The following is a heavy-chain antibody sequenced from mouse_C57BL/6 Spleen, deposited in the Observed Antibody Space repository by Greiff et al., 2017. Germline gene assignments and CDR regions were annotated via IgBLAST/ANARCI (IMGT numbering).Heavy chain of an antibody. CDR2: IYPGDGDT. J-gene: IGHJ2*01. CDR3: AASMVATGY. D-gene: IGHD2-2*01. CDR1: GYAFSSSW. V-gene: IGHV1-82*01. Sequence: QVQLQQSGPELVKPGASVKISCKASGYAFSSSWMNWVKQRPGKGLEWIGRIYPGDGDTNYNGKFKGKATLTADKSSSTAYMQLSSLTSEDSAVYFCAASMVATGYWGQGTTLTVSS.